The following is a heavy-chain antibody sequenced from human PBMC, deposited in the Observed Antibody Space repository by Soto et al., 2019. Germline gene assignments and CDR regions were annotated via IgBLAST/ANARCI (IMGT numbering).Heavy chain of an antibody. CDR2: IRRKAYGATT. CDR1: GFRFGDYL. CDR3: TRKTLYTWNPQSGNFDI. V-gene: IGHV3-49*03. J-gene: IGHJ3*02. Sequence: GSLRLSCTASGFRFGDYLISWFRQAPGKGLEWVGFIRRKAYGATTMYGASVRGRFTISRDDSKTVAYLQVNSLKTEDTAIYYCTRKTLYTWNPQSGNFDIWGPGTLVTVS. D-gene: IGHD1-20*01.